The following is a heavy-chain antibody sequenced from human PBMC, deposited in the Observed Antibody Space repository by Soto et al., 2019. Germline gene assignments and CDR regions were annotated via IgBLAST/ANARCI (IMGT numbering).Heavy chain of an antibody. CDR2: ISAYNGNT. Sequence: ASVKVSCKASGYTFTRYGISWVRQAPGQGIEWMGWISAYNGNTNYAQKLQGRVTMTTDPSTSTAYMERRSLTSDDTAVYHCARDWGIAAAGTSPRPNDLWGQGTLVTVSS. D-gene: IGHD6-13*01. CDR1: GYTFTRYG. V-gene: IGHV1-18*01. J-gene: IGHJ5*02. CDR3: ARDWGIAAAGTSPRPNDL.